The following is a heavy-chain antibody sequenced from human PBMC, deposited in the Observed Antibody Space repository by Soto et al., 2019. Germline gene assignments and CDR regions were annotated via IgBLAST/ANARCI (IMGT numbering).Heavy chain of an antibody. D-gene: IGHD1-26*01. CDR3: AKDRVGATDDAFDI. Sequence: QVQLVESGGGVVQPGRSLRLSCAASGFTFSSYGMHWVRQAPGKGLEWVAVISYDGSNKYYADSVKGRFTISRDNSKNTLYLQMNSLRAEDTAVYYCAKDRVGATDDAFDIWGQGTMVTVSS. J-gene: IGHJ3*02. CDR1: GFTFSSYG. CDR2: ISYDGSNK. V-gene: IGHV3-30*18.